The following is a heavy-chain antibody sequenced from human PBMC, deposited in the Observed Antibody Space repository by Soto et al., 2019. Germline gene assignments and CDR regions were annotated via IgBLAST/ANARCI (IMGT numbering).Heavy chain of an antibody. CDR1: GFTVSSNY. CDR2: IYSGGST. J-gene: IGHJ4*02. D-gene: IGHD3-22*01. CDR3: GRGGYDGRVYSPSAY. V-gene: IGHV3-53*04. Sequence: GGSLRLSCAASGFTVSSNYMSWVRQAPGKGLEWVSVIYSGGSTYYADSVKGRFTISRHNSKNTLYLQMNSLRAEDTAVYYCGRGGYDGRVYSPSAYWGQGPLVTVPS.